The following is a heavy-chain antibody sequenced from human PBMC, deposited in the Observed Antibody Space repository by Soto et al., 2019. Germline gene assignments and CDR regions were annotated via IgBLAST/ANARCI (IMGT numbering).Heavy chain of an antibody. V-gene: IGHV3-21*01. J-gene: IGHJ3*02. Sequence: DVQLVESGGGLVKPGGSLRLSCAASGFNFITFSMNWVRQAPGKGLEWVSSISASSSSIYYAESVKGRFTVSRDNAKNSLYLPMNSLTAEDPALYYCVSDASNRDAFEIWGQGTTVTVSS. D-gene: IGHD3-16*01. CDR1: GFNFITFS. CDR2: ISASSSSI. CDR3: VSDASNRDAFEI.